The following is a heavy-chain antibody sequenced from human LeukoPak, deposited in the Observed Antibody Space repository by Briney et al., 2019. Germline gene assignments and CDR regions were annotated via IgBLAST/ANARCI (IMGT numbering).Heavy chain of an antibody. V-gene: IGHV4-34*01. CDR3: ASGDDYGDSSDAFDI. D-gene: IGHD4-17*01. CDR2: INHSGST. J-gene: IGHJ3*02. CDR1: GGSFSGYY. Sequence: SETLSLTCAVYGGSFSGYYWSWIRQPPGKGLEWIGEINHSGSTNYNPSLKSRVTISVDASKNQFSLKLSSVTAADTAVYYCASGDDYGDSSDAFDIWGQGTMVTVSS.